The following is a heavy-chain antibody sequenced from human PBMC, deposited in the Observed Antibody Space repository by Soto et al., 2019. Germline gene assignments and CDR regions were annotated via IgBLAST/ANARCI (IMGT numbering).Heavy chain of an antibody. D-gene: IGHD2-15*01. CDR2: ISSSGTGI. J-gene: IGHJ3*02. CDR1: GFTFSDYY. CDR3: ARAYSDAFDI. V-gene: IGHV3-11*01. Sequence: RLSCAASGFTFSDYYMTWIRQAPGKGLEWVSYISSSGTGIYYADSVKGRFTISRDNGKNSLYLQMSSLRVEDTAVYYCARAYSDAFDIWGQGTMVTVSS.